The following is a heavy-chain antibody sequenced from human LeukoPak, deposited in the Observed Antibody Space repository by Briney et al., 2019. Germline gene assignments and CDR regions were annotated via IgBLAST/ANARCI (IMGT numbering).Heavy chain of an antibody. J-gene: IGHJ6*02. CDR2: IIPILGIA. D-gene: IGHD3-3*01. CDR3: ATRDPFGVVRTHYYYYGMDV. V-gene: IGHV1-69*04. CDR1: GGTFSSYA. Sequence: ASVKVSCKASGGTFSSYAISWVRQAPGQGLVWMGRIIPILGIANYAQKFQGRVTITADKSTSTAYMELSSLRSEDTAVYYCATRDPFGVVRTHYYYYGMDVWGQGTTVTVSS.